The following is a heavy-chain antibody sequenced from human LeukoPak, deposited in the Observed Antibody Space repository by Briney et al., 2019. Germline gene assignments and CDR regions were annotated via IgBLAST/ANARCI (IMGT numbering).Heavy chain of an antibody. CDR2: ISYDGTKT. D-gene: IGHD2-21*02. CDR3: ARDLRLKELAYCGGDCLDY. CDR1: GFTFNNYG. V-gene: IGHV3-30*03. J-gene: IGHJ4*02. Sequence: PGGSLRLSCAASGFTFNNYGMHWVRQAPGKGLEWVAVISYDGTKTYYAESVKGRFTISRDNSKNTLYLQMGSLRAEDMAVYYCARDLRLKELAYCGGDCLDYWGQGTLVTVSS.